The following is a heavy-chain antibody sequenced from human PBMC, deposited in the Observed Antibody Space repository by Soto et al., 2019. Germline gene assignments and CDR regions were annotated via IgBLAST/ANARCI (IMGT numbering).Heavy chain of an antibody. CDR1: GGSISSNDFY. CDR3: ARGADFWSATLDS. Sequence: QVQLQESGPGLVKPSQTLSLTCNVSGGSISSNDFYWSWIRQPPGKGLEWIGYIYSSGSTSYNPSLRSRLTMSVDTSANHFSLKLSSVTAADTAVYYCARGADFWSATLDSWGRGTLVAVSS. D-gene: IGHD3-3*01. CDR2: IYSSGST. J-gene: IGHJ4*02. V-gene: IGHV4-30-4*01.